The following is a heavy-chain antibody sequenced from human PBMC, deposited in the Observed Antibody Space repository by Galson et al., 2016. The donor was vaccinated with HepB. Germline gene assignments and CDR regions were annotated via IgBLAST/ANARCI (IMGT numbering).Heavy chain of an antibody. J-gene: IGHJ4*02. CDR1: GFTFSSYA. CDR2: ISYDGSNK. V-gene: IGHV3-30-3*01. CDR3: ARDRGYSYGYLVSYYFDY. Sequence: SLRLSCAASGFTFSSYAMHWVRQAPGEGLEWVAVISYDGSNKYYADSVKGRFTISRDNSKNTLYLQMNSLRAEDTAVYYCARDRGYSYGYLVSYYFDYWGQGTLVTVSS. D-gene: IGHD5-18*01.